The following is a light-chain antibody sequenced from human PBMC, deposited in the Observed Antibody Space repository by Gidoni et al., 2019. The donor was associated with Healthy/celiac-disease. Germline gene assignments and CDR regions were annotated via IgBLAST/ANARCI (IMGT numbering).Light chain of an antibody. V-gene: IGKV1-39*01. J-gene: IGKJ2*01. Sequence: DIQMTQSPSSLSASVGDRVTSTCRASQSISSYLNWYQQKPGKAPKLLIYAASSLQSGVPSRFSGSGSGTDFTLTISSLQPEDFATYYFQQSYSTPYTFGQGTKLEIK. CDR1: QSISSY. CDR3: QQSYSTPYT. CDR2: AAS.